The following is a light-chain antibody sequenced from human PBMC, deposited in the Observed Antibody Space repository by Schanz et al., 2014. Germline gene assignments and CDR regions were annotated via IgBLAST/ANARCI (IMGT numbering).Light chain of an antibody. CDR3: QQRRDWPQT. Sequence: ETVLTQSPGTLSLSPGERATLSCRASQSVSSSYLAWYQQKPGQAPRLLIYGASSRATGIPARFSGSGSGTDFTLTISSLEPEDFAVYYCQQRRDWPQTFGQGTKVEI. CDR2: GAS. J-gene: IGKJ1*01. V-gene: IGKV3D-20*02. CDR1: QSVSSSY.